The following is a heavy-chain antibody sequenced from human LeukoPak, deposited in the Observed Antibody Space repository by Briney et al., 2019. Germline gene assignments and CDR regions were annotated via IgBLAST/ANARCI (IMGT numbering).Heavy chain of an antibody. CDR2: INWNGGST. V-gene: IGHV3-20*04. Sequence: GGSLRLSCAASGFTFSSYGMSWVRQAPGKGLEWVSGINWNGGSTGYADSVKGRFTISRDNAKNSLYLQMNSLRAEDTALYYCARLYYYDSSGYSGVFGAFDIWGQGTMVTVSS. CDR3: ARLYYYDSSGYSGVFGAFDI. D-gene: IGHD3-22*01. J-gene: IGHJ3*02. CDR1: GFTFSSYG.